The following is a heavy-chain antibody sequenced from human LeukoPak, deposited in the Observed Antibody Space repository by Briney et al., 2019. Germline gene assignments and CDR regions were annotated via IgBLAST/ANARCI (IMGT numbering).Heavy chain of an antibody. V-gene: IGHV3-21*01. CDR1: GFTFSSYI. D-gene: IGHD6-13*01. J-gene: IGHJ4*02. CDR2: ISSSSSYI. Sequence: GGSLRLSCAASGFTFSSYIMNWVRQAPGKGLEWVSSISSSSSYIYYADSVKGRFTISRDNAKNSLYLQMNSLRAEDTAVYYCATIAAAVGGFDYWGQGTLVTVSS. CDR3: ATIAAAVGGFDY.